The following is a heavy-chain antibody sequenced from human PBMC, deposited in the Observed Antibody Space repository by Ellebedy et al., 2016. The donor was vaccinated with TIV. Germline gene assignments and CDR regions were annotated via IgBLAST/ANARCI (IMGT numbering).Heavy chain of an antibody. CDR1: GFTFSSYA. D-gene: IGHD3-22*01. Sequence: GESLKISCAASGFTFSSYAMSWVRQAPGKGLEWVSYISSSSSTIYYADSVKGRFTISRDNAKNSLYLQMNSLRAEDTAVYYCARVQPGVVVITTDYWGQGTLVTVSS. V-gene: IGHV3-48*01. J-gene: IGHJ4*02. CDR3: ARVQPGVVVITTDY. CDR2: ISSSSSTI.